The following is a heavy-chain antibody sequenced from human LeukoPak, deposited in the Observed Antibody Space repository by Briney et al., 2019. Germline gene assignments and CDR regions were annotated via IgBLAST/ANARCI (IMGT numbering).Heavy chain of an antibody. J-gene: IGHJ4*02. CDR1: GFTFSDYY. CDR2: ISRSGSPI. CDR3: AKDDGFYDSSGYYPFAY. Sequence: PGGSLRLSCATSGFTFSDYYMSWLRHAPGKGLEWVSYISRSGSPIYYADSVKGRFTISRDNSKNTLYLQMNSLRAEETAVYYCAKDDGFYDSSGYYPFAYWGQGTLVTVSS. D-gene: IGHD3-22*01. V-gene: IGHV3-11*04.